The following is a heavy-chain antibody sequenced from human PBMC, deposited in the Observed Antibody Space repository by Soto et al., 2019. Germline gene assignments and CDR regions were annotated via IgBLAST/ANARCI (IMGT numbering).Heavy chain of an antibody. D-gene: IGHD5-12*01. CDR2: INHSGST. V-gene: IGHV4-34*01. Sequence: PSETLSLTCAVYGGSFSGYYWSWIRQPPGKGLEWIGEINHSGSTNYNPSLKSRVTISVDTSKNQFSLKLSSVTAADTAVYYCARRGLQLYNWFDPWGQGTLVTVPS. CDR1: GGSFSGYY. J-gene: IGHJ5*02. CDR3: ARRGLQLYNWFDP.